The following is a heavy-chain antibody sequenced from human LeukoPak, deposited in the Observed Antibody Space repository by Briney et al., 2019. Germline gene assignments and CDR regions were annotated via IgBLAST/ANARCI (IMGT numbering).Heavy chain of an antibody. CDR2: INISGGSA. J-gene: IGHJ4*02. Sequence: VQPGGSLRLSCAASAFTFSSYAMSWVRQAPGKGLERVSTINISGGSAYYADSVKGRFTISRDNSKNTLYLQMNNLRAEDTAVYYCAKDLGRDGSEIFDYWGQGTLVTVSS. D-gene: IGHD5-24*01. CDR3: AKDLGRDGSEIFDY. V-gene: IGHV3-23*01. CDR1: AFTFSSYA.